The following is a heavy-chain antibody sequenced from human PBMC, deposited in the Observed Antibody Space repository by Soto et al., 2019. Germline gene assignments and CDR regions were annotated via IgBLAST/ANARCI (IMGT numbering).Heavy chain of an antibody. D-gene: IGHD3-10*01. CDR2: IIPILGIA. J-gene: IGHJ6*02. Sequence: QVQLVQSGAEVKKPGSSVKVPCKASGGTFSSYTISWVRQARGQGLEWMGRIIPILGIANYAQKFQGRVTITADKSTSTAYMELSSLRSEDTAVYYCARDRNYGSGSGGMDVWGQGTTVTVSS. CDR3: ARDRNYGSGSGGMDV. V-gene: IGHV1-69*08. CDR1: GGTFSSYT.